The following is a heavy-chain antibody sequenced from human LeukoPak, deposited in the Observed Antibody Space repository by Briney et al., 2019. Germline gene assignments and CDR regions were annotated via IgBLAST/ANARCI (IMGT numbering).Heavy chain of an antibody. CDR3: ARRVPNEVITDYFDY. CDR1: GFTFSSYA. D-gene: IGHD3-16*01. J-gene: IGHJ4*02. CDR2: ISYDGSNK. Sequence: GGSLRLSCAASGFTFSSYAMHWVRQAPGKGLEWVAVISYDGSNKYYADSVKGRFTISRDNAQNSLFLQMNSLRAEDTAVYYCARRVPNEVITDYFDYWGQGALVTVSS. V-gene: IGHV3-30-3*01.